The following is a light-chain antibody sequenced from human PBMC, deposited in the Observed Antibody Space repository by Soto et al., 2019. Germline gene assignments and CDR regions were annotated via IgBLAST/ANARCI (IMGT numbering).Light chain of an antibody. Sequence: QSVLTQPRSVSGSPGQSVTISCTGTSSDVGAYKYVSWYQHHPGKVPELIIYDVTKRPSGVPDRFSGSKSGNTASLTISGLQTEDEADYYCCSYAGSYTVIFGGGTQLTVL. V-gene: IGLV2-11*01. CDR1: SSDVGAYKY. CDR2: DVT. CDR3: CSYAGSYTVI. J-gene: IGLJ2*01.